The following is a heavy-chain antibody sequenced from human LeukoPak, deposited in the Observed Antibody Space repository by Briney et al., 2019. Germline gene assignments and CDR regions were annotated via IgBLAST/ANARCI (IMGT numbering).Heavy chain of an antibody. D-gene: IGHD3-16*02. CDR2: IIPILGIA. J-gene: IGHJ6*02. CDR1: GYTFTGYY. CDR3: AGYSLTGSYYYYGMDV. V-gene: IGHV1-69*02. Sequence: SVKVSCKASGYTFTGYYMHWVRQAPGQGLEWMGRIIPILGIANYAQKFQGRVTITADKSTSTAYMELSSLRSEDTAVYYCAGYSLTGSYYYYGMDVWGQGTTVTVSS.